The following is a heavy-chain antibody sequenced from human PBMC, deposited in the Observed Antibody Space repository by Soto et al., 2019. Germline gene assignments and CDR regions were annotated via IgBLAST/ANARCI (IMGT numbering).Heavy chain of an antibody. CDR1: GFSFSNVW. CDR2: IKSKTDGGTT. V-gene: IGHV3-15*01. D-gene: IGHD4-17*01. Sequence: EVQLVESGGGLVKPGGSLRLSCAASGFSFSNVWMSWVRQAPGKGLEWVGRIKSKTDGGTTDYAAPVKGRFTISRDDSKTTLYLQMNSLKTEDTAVYYCSFQESTTVTMFEYWGQGTLVIVSS. J-gene: IGHJ4*02. CDR3: SFQESTTVTMFEY.